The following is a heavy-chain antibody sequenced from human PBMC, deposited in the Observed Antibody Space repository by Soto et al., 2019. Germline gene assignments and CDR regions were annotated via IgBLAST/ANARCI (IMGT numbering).Heavy chain of an antibody. J-gene: IGHJ4*02. Sequence: QVQLVQSGAEVKKPGASVKVSCKASGYTCTSYGIGRVRQAPGQGLEWMGWISAYNGNTNYAQKLQGRVTMTTDTSTSTAYMELRSLRSDDTAVYYCVVAAQPYYFDYWGQGTLVTVSS. CDR1: GYTCTSYG. D-gene: IGHD2-15*01. V-gene: IGHV1-18*01. CDR2: ISAYNGNT. CDR3: VVAAQPYYFDY.